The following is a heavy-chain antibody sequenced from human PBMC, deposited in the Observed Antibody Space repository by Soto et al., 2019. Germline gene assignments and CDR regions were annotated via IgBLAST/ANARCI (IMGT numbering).Heavy chain of an antibody. CDR2: ISGSGDST. CDR1: GFSFRSYG. D-gene: IGHD4-17*01. Sequence: GGSLRLSCAASGFSFRSYGMSWVRQAPGKGLEWVSVISGSGDSTYYADSVKGRFTISRDNSKNTLYLQMNSLRAEDTAVYYCAKPPSWSLTVFDYWGQGTLVTVSS. CDR3: AKPPSWSLTVFDY. J-gene: IGHJ4*02. V-gene: IGHV3-23*01.